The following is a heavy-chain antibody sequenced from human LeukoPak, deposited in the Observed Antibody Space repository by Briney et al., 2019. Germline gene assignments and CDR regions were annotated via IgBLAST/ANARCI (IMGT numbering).Heavy chain of an antibody. CDR2: MYLSGTT. J-gene: IGHJ4*02. CDR3: AGLVGRYSSGLYYYYFDY. CDR1: GDSINSLDL. Sequence: PSGTLSLTCTVSGDSINSLDLWSWVRQPPGKGLEWIGEMYLSGTTHSNPSVKSRVTISIDRSKNQFFLNLSSVTAADTAVYYCAGLVGRYSSGLYYYYFDYWGQGTLVTVSS. D-gene: IGHD3-22*01. V-gene: IGHV4-4*02.